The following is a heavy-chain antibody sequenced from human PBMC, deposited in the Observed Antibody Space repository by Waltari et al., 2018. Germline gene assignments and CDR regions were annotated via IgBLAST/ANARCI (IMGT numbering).Heavy chain of an antibody. Sequence: QVQLVQSGAEVRKPGASVKVSCQTSGYPFTDSYIHWVRQAPGQGLEWMGRMNPNNNYPIYEQKFQGRVTMTRDTSITTAYMELSSLTSDDTALYYCVTQRPWEDYWGQGTRVTVSP. V-gene: IGHV1-2*06. CDR3: VTQRPWEDY. CDR2: MNPNNNYP. J-gene: IGHJ4*02. CDR1: GYPFTDSY. D-gene: IGHD1-26*01.